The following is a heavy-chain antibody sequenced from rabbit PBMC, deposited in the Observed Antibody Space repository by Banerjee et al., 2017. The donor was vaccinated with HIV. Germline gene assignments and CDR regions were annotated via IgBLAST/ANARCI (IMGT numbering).Heavy chain of an antibody. CDR2: INTSSGNT. D-gene: IGHD4-1*01. J-gene: IGHJ4*01. CDR3: ARDLAGVIGWNFDL. CDR1: GIDFSTYG. V-gene: IGHV1S40*01. Sequence: GGGLVTLGGSLKLSCKASGIDFSTYGISWVRQAPGKGLEWIACINTSSGNTVYASWAKGRFTISKTSSTTVALQMTSLTAADTATYFCARDLAGVIGWNFDLWGQGTLVTVS.